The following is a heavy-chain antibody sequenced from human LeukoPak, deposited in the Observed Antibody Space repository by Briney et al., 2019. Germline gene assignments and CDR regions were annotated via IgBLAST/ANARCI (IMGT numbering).Heavy chain of an antibody. J-gene: IGHJ3*02. Sequence: GGSLRLSCAASGFTVSSNYMSWVRQAPGKGLEWVANIKQDGSEKYYVDSVKGRFTISRDNAKNSLYLQMNSLRAEDTAVYYCARDSPPGGYCSGGSCPEAFDIWGQGTMVTVSS. V-gene: IGHV3-7*03. CDR1: GFTVSSNY. CDR3: ARDSPPGGYCSGGSCPEAFDI. CDR2: IKQDGSEK. D-gene: IGHD2-15*01.